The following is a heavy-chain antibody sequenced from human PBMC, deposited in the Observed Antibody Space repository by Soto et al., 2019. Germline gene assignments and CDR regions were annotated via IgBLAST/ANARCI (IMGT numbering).Heavy chain of an antibody. CDR1: GGSISSYY. D-gene: IGHD5-12*01. CDR2: IYYSGST. J-gene: IGHJ3*02. CDR3: ARHFDRSGYDDAFDI. Sequence: PSETLSLTCTVSGGSISSYYWSWIRQPPGKGLEWIGYIYYSGSTNYNPSLKSRVTISVDTSKNQFSLKLSSVTAADTAVYYCARHFDRSGYDDAFDIWGQGTMVTVSS. V-gene: IGHV4-59*08.